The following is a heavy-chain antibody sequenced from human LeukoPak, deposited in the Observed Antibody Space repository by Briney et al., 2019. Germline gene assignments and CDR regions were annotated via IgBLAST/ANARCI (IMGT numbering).Heavy chain of an antibody. D-gene: IGHD6-13*01. CDR3: ARSLEGSSWLYYFDY. V-gene: IGHV3-53*01. CDR1: GFTLSSYS. J-gene: IGHJ4*02. Sequence: GGSLRLSCAASGFTLSSYSMSWVRQAPGKGLEWVSVIYSGGSTYYADSVKGRFTISRDNSKNTLYLQMNSLRAEDTAVYYCARSLEGSSWLYYFDYWGQGTLVTVSS. CDR2: IYSGGST.